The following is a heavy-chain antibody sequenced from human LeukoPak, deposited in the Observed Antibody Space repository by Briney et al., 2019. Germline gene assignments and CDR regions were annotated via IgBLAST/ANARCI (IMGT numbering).Heavy chain of an antibody. CDR1: GFTSSDYC. J-gene: IGHJ6*02. CDR3: ARSNYYTVDV. CDR2: ISSSGGTT. Sequence: PGGSLRLSCAASGFTSSDYCMTWIRQPPGKGPEWISYISSSGGTTTYVDSVKGRFTISRDNAKNSLYLQMNSLRADDTAVYYCARSNYYTVDVWGQGTAVTVSS. V-gene: IGHV3-11*01.